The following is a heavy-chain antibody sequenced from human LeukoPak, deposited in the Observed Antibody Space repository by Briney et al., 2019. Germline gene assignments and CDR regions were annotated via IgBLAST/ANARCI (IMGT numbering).Heavy chain of an antibody. CDR2: IYPGDSNT. Sequence: GESLKISFQGSGYRFTSYWIGWVRQMPGKGLEWMGIIYPGDSNTRYSPSFQGQVTISADKSISTAYLQWSSLKASDTAMYYCARLHSGSYYDYYYYMDVWGKGTTVTVSS. V-gene: IGHV5-51*01. CDR1: GYRFTSYW. J-gene: IGHJ6*03. CDR3: ARLHSGSYYDYYYYMDV. D-gene: IGHD1-26*01.